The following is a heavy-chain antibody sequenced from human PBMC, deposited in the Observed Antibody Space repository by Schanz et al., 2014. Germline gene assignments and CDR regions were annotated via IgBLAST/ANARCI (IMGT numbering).Heavy chain of an antibody. V-gene: IGHV3-30*04. D-gene: IGHD2-21*01. Sequence: QVQLVESGGGVVQPGRSLRLSCAASGFTFSNFAIHWVRQAPGKGLEWVAVISYDGSHKDYADFVKGRFTISRDNSMNTLSLQMNGLSADDTAIYYCAKGQGAVINNWYFDLWGRGTLVTVSS. J-gene: IGHJ2*01. CDR1: GFTFSNFA. CDR3: AKGQGAVINNWYFDL. CDR2: ISYDGSHK.